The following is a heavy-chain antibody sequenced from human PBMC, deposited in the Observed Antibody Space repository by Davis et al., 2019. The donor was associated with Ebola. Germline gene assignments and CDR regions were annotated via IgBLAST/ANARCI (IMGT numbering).Heavy chain of an antibody. CDR2: ISAYSGNT. J-gene: IGHJ6*04. CDR1: TYTFSTYT. Sequence: ASVKVSCKASTYTFSTYTISWVRQAPGQGLEWMGWISAYSGNTNYAQNLQDRITMTTDTSTSTAYMELRSLRSDDTAVYYCAAGEVQWLVGAGTNYYYDMSVWGRGTTVTVSS. CDR3: AAGEVQWLVGAGTNYYYDMSV. D-gene: IGHD6-19*01. V-gene: IGHV1-18*01.